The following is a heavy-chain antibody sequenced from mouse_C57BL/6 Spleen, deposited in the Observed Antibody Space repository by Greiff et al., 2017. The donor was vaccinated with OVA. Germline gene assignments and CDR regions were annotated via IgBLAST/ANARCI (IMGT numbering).Heavy chain of an antibody. D-gene: IGHD1-1*01. CDR3: AREVVDAMDD. J-gene: IGHJ4*01. Sequence: DVMLVESGGGLVKPGGSLKLSCAASGFTFSDYGMHWVRQAPEKGLEWVAYISSGSSTIYYADTVKGRFTISRDNAKNTLFLQMTSLRSEDTAIYYCAREVVDAMDDWGQGTSVTVSS. CDR2: ISSGSSTI. CDR1: GFTFSDYG. V-gene: IGHV5-17*01.